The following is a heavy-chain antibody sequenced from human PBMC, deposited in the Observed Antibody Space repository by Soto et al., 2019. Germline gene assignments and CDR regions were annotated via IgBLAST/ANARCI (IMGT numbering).Heavy chain of an antibody. Sequence: EVQLVESGGGLIQPGGSLRLSCAASGFAVSSKYMTWVRQAPGKGLEWVSVIYGGGTTYYADSVKGRFTISRDTSKNTLYLQINSLRAEDTAVYYCVQPTASPVFYFRGQRTLLPVS. V-gene: IGHV3-53*01. CDR3: VQPTASPVFYF. CDR2: IYGGGTT. J-gene: IGHJ4*02. CDR1: GFAVSSKY. D-gene: IGHD2-21*02.